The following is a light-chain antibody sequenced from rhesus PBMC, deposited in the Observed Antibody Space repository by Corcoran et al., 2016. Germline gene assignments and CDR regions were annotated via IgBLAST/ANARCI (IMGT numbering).Light chain of an antibody. Sequence: EIVMTQSPATLSLSPGERATLSCRASQSVSSSLAWYQQKPGQAPKLLSYGASSRATGIPDRSSGRGSGTEFTLTISSLEPEDVGVYYCQQDYSWPRALTFGGGTKVELK. J-gene: IGKJ4*01. V-gene: IGKV3-42*01. CDR3: QQDYSWPRALT. CDR2: GAS. CDR1: QSVSSS.